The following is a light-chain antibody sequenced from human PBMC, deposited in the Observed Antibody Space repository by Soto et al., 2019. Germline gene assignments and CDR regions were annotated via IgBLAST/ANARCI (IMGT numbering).Light chain of an antibody. CDR1: QGIRND. CDR3: AQDYRYPWT. V-gene: IGKV1-6*01. CDR2: GSS. J-gene: IGKJ1*01. Sequence: AIQLTQSPSSLSASVGDRVTITCRASQGIRNDLGWYQQRPGKAPDLLIYGSSTLQSGVPSRFRASGSETDFTLTINSLQPEDFETYYCAQDYRYPWTLGQGTKVDIK.